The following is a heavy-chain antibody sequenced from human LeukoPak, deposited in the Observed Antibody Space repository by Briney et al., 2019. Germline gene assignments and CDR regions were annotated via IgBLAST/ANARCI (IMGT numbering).Heavy chain of an antibody. V-gene: IGHV3-74*01. D-gene: IGHD6-13*01. CDR2: INRYGSST. Sequence: GGSLRLSCAASGFTFSSYWMHWVRQAPGKGLVWVARINRYGSSTSYADSVKGRFTISRDNAKNTLYLQMNSLRGEDTAVYYCAREELGNWSDPWGQGTLVTVSS. J-gene: IGHJ5*02. CDR3: AREELGNWSDP. CDR1: GFTFSSYW.